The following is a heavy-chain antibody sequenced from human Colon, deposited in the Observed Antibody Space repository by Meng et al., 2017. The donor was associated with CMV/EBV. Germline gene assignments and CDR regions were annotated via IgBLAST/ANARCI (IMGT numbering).Heavy chain of an antibody. CDR1: GFNFYDFQ. Sequence: SLRISCAGTGFNFYDFQLIWVRQRPGKGLEWVAGNNWDGGSTVYVDSVKGRFTISRDNAKNLLYLQMNSLRREDTALYYCAKEGGYWGQGTLVTVSS. V-gene: IGHV3-20*04. CDR2: NNWDGGST. J-gene: IGHJ4*02. CDR3: AKEGGY. D-gene: IGHD3-16*01.